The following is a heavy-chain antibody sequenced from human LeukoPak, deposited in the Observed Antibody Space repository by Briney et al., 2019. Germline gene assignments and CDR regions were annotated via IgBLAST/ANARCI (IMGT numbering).Heavy chain of an antibody. CDR2: IISNNGNT. V-gene: IGHV1-18*01. J-gene: IGHJ4*02. CDR3: ARAQYSSCWYSTIDY. CDR1: GYTFSSYG. D-gene: IGHD6-19*01. Sequence: ASVKVSCKASGYTFSSYGISWVRQSPGPRLEWLGWIISNNGNTNNAQKHQGSVTMTQDTSTSTAYLELRSLRSDDTAVYYCARAQYSSCWYSTIDYWGQGTLVTVSS.